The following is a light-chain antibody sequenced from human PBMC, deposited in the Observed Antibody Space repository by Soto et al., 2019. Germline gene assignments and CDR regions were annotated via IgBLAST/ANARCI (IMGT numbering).Light chain of an antibody. CDR2: GAS. CDR3: QQYNKWPRT. Sequence: EIVLTQSPGTLSLSPGERATLSCRASQSVSSSYLAWYQQKPGQAPRLLIYGASTRATGLPARFSGSGSGTEFTLTISSLQSEDFAVYYCQQYNKWPRTFGQGTKVDIK. V-gene: IGKV3-15*01. J-gene: IGKJ1*01. CDR1: QSVSSSY.